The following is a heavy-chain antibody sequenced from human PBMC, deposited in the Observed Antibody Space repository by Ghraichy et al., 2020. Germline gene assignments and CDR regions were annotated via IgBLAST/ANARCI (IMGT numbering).Heavy chain of an antibody. V-gene: IGHV4-59*08. J-gene: IGHJ4*02. D-gene: IGHD3-3*01. CDR3: ARHDTWSGYYIGAFDY. CDR2: IYYSGST. Sequence: ETLSLTCTVSGGSISSYYWSWIRQPPGKGLEWIGYIYYSGSTNYNPSLKSRVTISVDTSKNQFSLKLSSVTAADTAVYYCARHDTWSGYYIGAFDYWGQGTLVTVSS. CDR1: GGSISSYY.